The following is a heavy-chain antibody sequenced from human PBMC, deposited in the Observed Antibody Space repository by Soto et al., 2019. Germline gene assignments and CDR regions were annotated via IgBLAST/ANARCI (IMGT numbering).Heavy chain of an antibody. CDR3: ARERLSYFDWPLDY. CDR1: GFTFSSYW. CDR2: INSDGSST. J-gene: IGHJ4*02. Sequence: GGSLRLSCAASGFTFSSYWMHWVRQAPGKGLVWVSRINSDGSSTSYADSVKGRFTISRDNAKNTLYLQMNSLRAEDTAVYYCARERLSYFDWPLDYWGQGTMVTVYS. D-gene: IGHD3-9*01. V-gene: IGHV3-74*01.